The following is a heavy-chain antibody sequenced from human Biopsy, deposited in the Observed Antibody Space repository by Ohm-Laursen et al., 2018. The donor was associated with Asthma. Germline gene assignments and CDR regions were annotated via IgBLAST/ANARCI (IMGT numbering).Heavy chain of an antibody. D-gene: IGHD3-10*01. CDR1: GFIFDDYI. CDR2: ITWDSATT. J-gene: IGHJ4*02. CDR3: AKDLYGSGSYILIA. V-gene: IGHV3-9*01. Sequence: SLRLSCSASGFIFDDYIIHWVRQAPGKGLEWVSHITWDSATTVYADSVKGRFTVSRDNAKNSVYLQMNSLRVEDTAMYYSAKDLYGSGSYILIAWGQGTLVTVSS.